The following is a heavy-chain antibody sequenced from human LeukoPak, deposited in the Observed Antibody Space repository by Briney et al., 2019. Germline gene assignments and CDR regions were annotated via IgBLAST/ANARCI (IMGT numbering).Heavy chain of an antibody. CDR2: INHSGST. J-gene: IGHJ5*02. V-gene: IGHV4-34*01. D-gene: IGHD3-10*01. Sequence: SETLSLTCAVYGGSFSGYYWSWIRQPPGKGLEWIGEINHSGSTNYNPSLKSRVTISVDTSKNQFSLKLSSVTAADTAVYYCARAPMVRGVIIGWFDPWGQGTLVTVSS. CDR3: ARAPMVRGVIIGWFDP. CDR1: GGSFSGYY.